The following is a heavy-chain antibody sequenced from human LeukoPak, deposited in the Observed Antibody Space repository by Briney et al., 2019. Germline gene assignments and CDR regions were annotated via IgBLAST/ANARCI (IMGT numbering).Heavy chain of an antibody. V-gene: IGHV3-33*06. CDR3: AQDPSGRWSGRYVDY. CDR2: IWYDGSNK. D-gene: IGHD1-26*01. J-gene: IGHJ4*02. CDR1: GFTFSSYG. Sequence: GGSLRLSCAASGFTFSSYGMHWVRQAPGKGLEWVTVIWYDGSNKYYADSVKGRFTISRDNSKNTLYLQMNSLRAEDTAVYYCAQDPSGRWSGRYVDYWRQGTLVPVSS.